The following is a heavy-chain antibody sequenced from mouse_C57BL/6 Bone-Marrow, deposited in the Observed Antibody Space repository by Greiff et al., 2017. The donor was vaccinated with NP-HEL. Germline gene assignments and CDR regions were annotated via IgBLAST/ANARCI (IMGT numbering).Heavy chain of an antibody. Sequence: EVQLQQSGPELVKPGASVKISCKASGYTFTDYYMNWVKQSHGKSLEWIGDINSNNGGTSYIQTFKGKATLSVDNSTCIAYMELRSLTSEDAAVYYCARSEFSYAMDYWGQGTSVTVSS. CDR3: ARSEFSYAMDY. V-gene: IGHV1-26*01. J-gene: IGHJ4*01. CDR2: INSNNGGT. CDR1: GYTFTDYY.